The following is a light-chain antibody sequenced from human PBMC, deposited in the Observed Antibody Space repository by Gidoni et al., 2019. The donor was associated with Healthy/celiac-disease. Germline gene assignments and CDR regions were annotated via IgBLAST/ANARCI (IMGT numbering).Light chain of an antibody. V-gene: IGKV1-13*02. Sequence: AIQETESPSSLSASVGDRVTITCRASQGISSALAWYQQKPGNAPKLLIYDASSLESGVPSRFSGSGSGTDFTLTISSLQPDDFATYYCQQFNSYPITFXHXTRVEIK. CDR1: QGISSA. J-gene: IGKJ5*01. CDR2: DAS. CDR3: QQFNSYPIT.